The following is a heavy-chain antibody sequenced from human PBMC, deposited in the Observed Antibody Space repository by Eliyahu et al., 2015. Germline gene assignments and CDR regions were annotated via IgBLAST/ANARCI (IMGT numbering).Heavy chain of an antibody. CDR1: GFTFXXXG. Sequence: QVQLVESGGGVVQPGRSLXLXCAASGFTFXXXGXXWVRRAPGKGLGWVAVISYDGSNKYYADSVKGRFTISRDNSKNTLYLQMNSLRAEDTAVYYCAKDSYYYDSSGYYPHYYYYYMDVWGKGTTVTVSS. D-gene: IGHD3-22*01. V-gene: IGHV3-30*18. CDR3: AKDSYYYDSSGYYPHYYYYYMDV. CDR2: ISYDGSNK. J-gene: IGHJ6*03.